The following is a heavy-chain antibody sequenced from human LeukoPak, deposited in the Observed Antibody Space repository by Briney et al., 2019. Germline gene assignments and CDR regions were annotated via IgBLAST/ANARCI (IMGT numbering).Heavy chain of an antibody. CDR2: ISGSGGST. V-gene: IGHV3-23*01. CDR3: AKGEEGEGSSSGTIYYYYGMDV. D-gene: IGHD6-6*01. J-gene: IGHJ6*02. Sequence: GGSLRLSCAASGFTFSSYWMSWVRQAPGKGLEWISAISGSGGSTYYADSVKGRFTISRDNSKNTLYLQMNSLRAEDTAVYYCAKGEEGEGSSSGTIYYYYGMDVWGQGTTVTVS. CDR1: GFTFSSYW.